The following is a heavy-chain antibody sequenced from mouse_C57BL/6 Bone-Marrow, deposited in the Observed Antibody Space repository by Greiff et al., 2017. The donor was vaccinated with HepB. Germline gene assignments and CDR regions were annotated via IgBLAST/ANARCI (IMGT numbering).Heavy chain of an antibody. V-gene: IGHV1-62-2*01. CDR2: FYPGSGSI. CDR1: GYTFTEYT. J-gene: IGHJ2*01. D-gene: IGHD2-4*01. CDR3: ARGTLYYDYDGYYFDY. Sequence: VQLQQSGAELVKPGASVKLSCKASGYTFTEYTIHWVKQRSGQGLEWIGWFYPGSGSIKYNEKFKDKATLTADKSSSTVYMELRSLTSEDSAVYFCARGTLYYDYDGYYFDYWGQGTTLTVSS.